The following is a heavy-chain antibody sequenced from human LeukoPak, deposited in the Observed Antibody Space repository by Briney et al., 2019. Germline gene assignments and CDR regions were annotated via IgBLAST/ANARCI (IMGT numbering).Heavy chain of an antibody. CDR1: GGTFSSYA. J-gene: IGHJ4*02. CDR3: ASPPDHYDSSGYYYRS. Sequence: SVKVSCKASGGTFSSYAISWVRQAPGQGLEWIGGIIPIFGTANYAQKFQGRVTITTDESTSTAYLELSSLRSEDTAVYYCASPPDHYDSSGYYYRSWGQGTLVTVSS. V-gene: IGHV1-69*05. D-gene: IGHD3-22*01. CDR2: IIPIFGTA.